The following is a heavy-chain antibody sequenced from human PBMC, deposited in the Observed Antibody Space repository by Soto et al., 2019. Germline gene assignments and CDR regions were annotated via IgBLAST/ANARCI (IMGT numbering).Heavy chain of an antibody. CDR3: AREGTCSSTSCPTYFSFGMDV. D-gene: IGHD2-2*01. CDR2: ISAYNGNT. V-gene: IGHV1-18*01. J-gene: IGHJ6*02. CDR1: GYTFASYG. Sequence: QVQLVQSGAEVKKPGASVKVSCKASGYTFASYGISWVRQAPGQGLEWMGWISAYNGNTNYAQKFQGRVTMTTDTFTXXAXMAXRSLRSDDTAVYYCAREGTCSSTSCPTYFSFGMDVWGQGTTVTVSS.